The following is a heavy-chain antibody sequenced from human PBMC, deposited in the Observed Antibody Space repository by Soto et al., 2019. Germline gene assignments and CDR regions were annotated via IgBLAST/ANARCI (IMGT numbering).Heavy chain of an antibody. Sequence: PSETLSLTCTVSGGSISSGGYYWSWIRQHPGKGLEWVGYIYYSGSTYYNPSLKSRVTISVDTSKNQFSLKLSSVTAADTAVYYCAVLTRVHGFDYWGQGTLVTVSS. J-gene: IGHJ4*02. CDR3: AVLTRVHGFDY. CDR2: IYYSGST. CDR1: GGSISSGGYY. V-gene: IGHV4-31*03. D-gene: IGHD1-1*01.